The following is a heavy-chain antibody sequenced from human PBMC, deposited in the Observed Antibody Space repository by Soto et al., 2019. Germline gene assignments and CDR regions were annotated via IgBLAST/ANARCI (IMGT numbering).Heavy chain of an antibody. V-gene: IGHV4-59*08. D-gene: IGHD3-3*01. J-gene: IGHJ6*03. CDR3: ARLLTYYDFWSGRYYSYYYMDV. Sequence: PSETLSLTCTVSGGSISSYYWSWIRQPPGKGLEWIGYIYYSGSTNYNPSLKSRVTISVDTSKNQFSLKLSSVTAADTAVYYCARLLTYYDFWSGRYYSYYYMDVWGKGTTVTVSS. CDR1: GGSISSYY. CDR2: IYYSGST.